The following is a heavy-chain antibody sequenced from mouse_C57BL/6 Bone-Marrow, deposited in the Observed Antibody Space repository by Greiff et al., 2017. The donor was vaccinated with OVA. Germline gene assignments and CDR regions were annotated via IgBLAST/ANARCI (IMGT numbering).Heavy chain of an antibody. CDR1: GFSLTSYG. Sequence: VQGVESGPGLVQPSQSLSITCTVSGFSLTSYGVHWVRQSPGKGLEWLGVIWSGGSTDYNAAFISRLSISKDNSKSQVFFKMNSLQADDTAIYYCARRGIHYYGSRLYWYFDVWGTGTTVTVSS. CDR3: ARRGIHYYGSRLYWYFDV. J-gene: IGHJ1*03. V-gene: IGHV2-2*01. D-gene: IGHD1-1*01. CDR2: IWSGGST.